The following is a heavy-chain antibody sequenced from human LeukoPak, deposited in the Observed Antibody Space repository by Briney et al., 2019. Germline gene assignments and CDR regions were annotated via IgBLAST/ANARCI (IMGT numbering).Heavy chain of an antibody. Sequence: GGSLRLSCAASGFTVSSNYMSWVRQAPGKGLEWVSVIYSGGSTYYADSVKGRFTISRDNAKNSLYLQMNSLRAEDTAVYYCAREGRYYDSSGYLDYWGQGTLVTVSS. CDR2: IYSGGST. D-gene: IGHD3-22*01. CDR3: AREGRYYDSSGYLDY. CDR1: GFTVSSNY. J-gene: IGHJ4*02. V-gene: IGHV3-53*01.